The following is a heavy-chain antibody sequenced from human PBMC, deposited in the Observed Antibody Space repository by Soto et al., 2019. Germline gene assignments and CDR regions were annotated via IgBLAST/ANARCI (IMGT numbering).Heavy chain of an antibody. J-gene: IGHJ4*02. CDR2: IGKDGSGK. CDR1: GLTLGDYW. CDR3: AGGNAWETEF. V-gene: IGHV3-7*02. D-gene: IGHD1-1*01. Sequence: EVQLVESGGVLVQPGGSLRLSCAGSGLTLGDYWMNWVRKAPGKGTDWVANIGKDGSGKNYVDSAKGRFTLSRDNAKNSLDLQSNSVNVEDTAVDYCAGGNAWETEFWGPGTQVTVSS.